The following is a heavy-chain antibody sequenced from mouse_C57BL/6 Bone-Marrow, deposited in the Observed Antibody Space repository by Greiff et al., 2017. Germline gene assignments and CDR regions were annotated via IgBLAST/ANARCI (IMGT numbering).Heavy chain of an antibody. V-gene: IGHV5-6*02. CDR3: ARQGRGYAMDY. J-gene: IGHJ4*01. CDR2: ISSGGSYT. CDR1: GFTFRSYG. Sequence: EVKLVESGGDLVKPGGSLKLSCAASGFTFRSYGMSWVRQTPDKRLEWVATISSGGSYTYYPDSVKGRFTISRDNAKNTLYLQMSSLKSEDTAMYYCARQGRGYAMDYWGQGTSVTVSS.